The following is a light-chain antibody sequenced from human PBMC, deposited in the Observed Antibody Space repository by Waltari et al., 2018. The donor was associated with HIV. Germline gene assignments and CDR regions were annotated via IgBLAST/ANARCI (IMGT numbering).Light chain of an antibody. CDR2: WSS. CDR1: QIVLYSSNNKNY. CDR3: QQYYTTPWT. Sequence: DIVMTQSPASLAVSLGERATINSKSSQIVLYSSNNKNYLAWYQHKSGQPPRLLINWSSSRESGVPDRFSGSGSGTDFTLTISSLQAEDVAVYYCQQYYTTPWTFGQGTKVEIK. V-gene: IGKV4-1*01. J-gene: IGKJ1*01.